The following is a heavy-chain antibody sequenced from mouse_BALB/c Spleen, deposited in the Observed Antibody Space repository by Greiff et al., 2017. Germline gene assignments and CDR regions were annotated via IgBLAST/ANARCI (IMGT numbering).Heavy chain of an antibody. D-gene: IGHD2-10*01. CDR3: AREGAYYGNHYAMDY. J-gene: IGHJ4*01. Sequence: QVQLKESGPGLVAPSQSLSITCTVSGFSLTGYGVNWVRQPPGKGLEWLGMIWGDGSTDYNSALKSRLSISKDNSKSQVFLKMNSLQTDDTARYYCAREGAYYGNHYAMDYWGQGTSVTVSS. CDR1: GFSLTGYG. V-gene: IGHV2-6-7*01. CDR2: IWGDGST.